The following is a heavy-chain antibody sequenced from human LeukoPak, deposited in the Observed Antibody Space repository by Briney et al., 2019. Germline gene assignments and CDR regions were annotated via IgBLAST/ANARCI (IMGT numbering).Heavy chain of an antibody. CDR2: MNPNSGNT. CDR3: AIAGWRYFDWKTYYFDY. Sequence: GASVNLSCKASGYTFTSYDINWVRQATGQGLESMGWMNPNSGNTGYAQKFQCRVTMTRNTSISTAYLELSSLRSEDTAVYYCAIAGWRYFDWKTYYFDYWGQGTLVTVSS. CDR1: GYTFTSYD. V-gene: IGHV1-8*01. J-gene: IGHJ4*02. D-gene: IGHD3-9*01.